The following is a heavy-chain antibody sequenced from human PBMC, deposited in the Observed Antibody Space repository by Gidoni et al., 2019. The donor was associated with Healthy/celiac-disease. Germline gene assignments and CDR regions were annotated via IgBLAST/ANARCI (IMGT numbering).Heavy chain of an antibody. D-gene: IGHD6-19*01. CDR3: ARDAGIAKAAYYGMDV. J-gene: IGHJ6*02. CDR1: GGSISSYY. CDR2: IYYSGST. V-gene: IGHV4-59*01. Sequence: QVQLQESGPGLVKPSETLSLTCTVSGGSISSYYWSWIRQPPGKGLEWIGYIYYSGSTNYNPSLKSRVTISVDTSKNQFSLKLSSVTAADTAVYYCARDAGIAKAAYYGMDVWGQGTTVTVSS.